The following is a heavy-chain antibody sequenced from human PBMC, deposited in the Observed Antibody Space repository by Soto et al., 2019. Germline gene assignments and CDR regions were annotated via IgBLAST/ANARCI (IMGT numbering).Heavy chain of an antibody. CDR3: ARNLYYYDSSCMDV. V-gene: IGHV3-21*01. CDR2: ISRADRYI. CDR1: GFTFSTYA. D-gene: IGHD3-22*01. Sequence: GGSLRLSCAASGFTFSTYAMNWVRHAPGKGLEWVSSISRADRYIYYADSVRGRFTISRDNAKNSLYLQMNSLRAEDTAVYYCARNLYYYDSSCMDVWGQGTTVTVSS. J-gene: IGHJ6*02.